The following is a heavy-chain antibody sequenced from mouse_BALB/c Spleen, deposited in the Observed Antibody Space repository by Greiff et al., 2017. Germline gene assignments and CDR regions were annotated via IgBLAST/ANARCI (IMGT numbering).Heavy chain of an antibody. D-gene: IGHD1-1*01. V-gene: IGHV1-67*01. J-gene: IGHJ2*01. CDR3: ARRGSSYHYFDY. Sequence: VQLQQSGPELVRPGESVKISCKGSGYTFTDYAMHWVKQSHAKSLEWIGVISIYYDNTNYNQKFKGKATMTVDKSSSTAYMELARLTSEDSAIYYCARRGSSYHYFDYWGQGTTLTVSS. CDR2: ISIYYDNT. CDR1: GYTFTDYA.